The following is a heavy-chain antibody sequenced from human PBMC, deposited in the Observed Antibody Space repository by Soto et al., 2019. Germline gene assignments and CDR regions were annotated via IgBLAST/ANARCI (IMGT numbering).Heavy chain of an antibody. J-gene: IGHJ4*02. Sequence: ASVKVSCKASGYTFTGYYIHWVRQAPGQGLEWMGWTSPSCLATNYAQRFQGRVTMSRDRATSTVYMELSRLRSEDTAVYYCAREDAERATRFLDYWGQGTVVTVSS. CDR3: AREDAERATRFLDY. V-gene: IGHV1-2*02. D-gene: IGHD2-21*01. CDR1: GYTFTGYY. CDR2: TSPSCLAT.